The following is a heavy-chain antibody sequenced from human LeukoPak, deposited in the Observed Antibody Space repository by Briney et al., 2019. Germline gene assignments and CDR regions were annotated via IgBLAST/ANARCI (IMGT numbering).Heavy chain of an antibody. J-gene: IGHJ4*02. D-gene: IGHD6-13*01. CDR3: ARIGRSSSCLDY. Sequence: PGGSLRLSCAASGCTFSSYWISWVRQAPGKGLEWVANIKQDGSEKYYVDSVKGRFTISRDNAKNSLYLQMNSLRVEDTAVYYCARIGRSSSCLDYWGQGTLVTVSS. CDR1: GCTFSSYW. CDR2: IKQDGSEK. V-gene: IGHV3-7*05.